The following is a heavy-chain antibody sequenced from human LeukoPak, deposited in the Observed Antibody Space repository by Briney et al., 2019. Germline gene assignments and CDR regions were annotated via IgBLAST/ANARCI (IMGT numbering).Heavy chain of an antibody. Sequence: SETLSLTCTVYGGSFSDYFWSWIRQPPGKGLEWLGDLNDSGSTNYNPSLKSRVTVSVDTSKTQFSLKLSSVTAADTAVYYCARTTRGNIRYLGYYYYMDVWGNGTTVTISS. V-gene: IGHV4-34*01. D-gene: IGHD3-9*01. CDR2: LNDSGST. J-gene: IGHJ6*03. CDR3: ARTTRGNIRYLGYYYYMDV. CDR1: GGSFSDYF.